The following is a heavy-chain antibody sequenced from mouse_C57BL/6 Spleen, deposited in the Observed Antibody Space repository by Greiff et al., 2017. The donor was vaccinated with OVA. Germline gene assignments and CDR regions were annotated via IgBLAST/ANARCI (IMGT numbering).Heavy chain of an antibody. J-gene: IGHJ1*03. CDR2: IWSGGST. CDR3: SRNYDGYYGYFDV. Sequence: VQLQESGPGLVQPSQSLSITCTVSGFSLTSYGVHWVRQSPGKGLEWLGVIWSGGSTDYNAAFISRLSNSKDNSKSQVFFKMNSLQADDTAIYYCSRNYDGYYGYFDVWGTGTTVTVSS. D-gene: IGHD2-3*01. V-gene: IGHV2-2*01. CDR1: GFSLTSYG.